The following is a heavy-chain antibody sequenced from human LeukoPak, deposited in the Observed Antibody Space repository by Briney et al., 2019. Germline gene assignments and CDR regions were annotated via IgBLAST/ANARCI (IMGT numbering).Heavy chain of an antibody. CDR3: ARGRIYYYGSGSYNWFDP. CDR2: INPNSGGT. D-gene: IGHD3-10*01. Sequence: EASVKVSCKASGYTFTGYYMHWVRQAPGQGLEWMGWINPNSGGTNYAQKFQGRVTMTRDTSISTAYMELSRLRSDDTAVYYCARGRIYYYGSGSYNWFDPWGQGTLVTVSS. CDR1: GYTFTGYY. V-gene: IGHV1-2*02. J-gene: IGHJ5*02.